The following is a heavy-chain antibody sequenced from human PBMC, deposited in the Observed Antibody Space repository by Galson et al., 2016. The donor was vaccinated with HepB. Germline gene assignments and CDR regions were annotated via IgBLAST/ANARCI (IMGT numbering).Heavy chain of an antibody. CDR2: ISNSGGIT. CDR3: VKEFVATGAVVGDY. J-gene: IGHJ4*02. D-gene: IGHD2-21*01. V-gene: IGHV3-23*01. CDR1: GFTFSTYA. Sequence: SLRLSCAASGFTFSTYAMGWVRQAPGKGLEWVSAISNSGGITYYADSAKGRFTISRDNSKDTLYLQMNSLRVEDTALYYCVKEFVATGAVVGDYWGQGTLVTVSS.